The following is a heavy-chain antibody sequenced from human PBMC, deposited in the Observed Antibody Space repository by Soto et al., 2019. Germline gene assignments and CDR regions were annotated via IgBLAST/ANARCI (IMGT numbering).Heavy chain of an antibody. D-gene: IGHD6-19*01. CDR1: RGSISSGTNY. V-gene: IGHV4-39*07. CDR3: AREIPRSSSGWYEGIYYYYYGMDV. Sequence: PSETLSLTCTVSRGSISSGTNYWAWIRQPPGKGLEWIANIYYSGSTFYNPSLKSRVTISVDTSKNQFSLKLSSVTAADTAVYYCAREIPRSSSGWYEGIYYYYYGMDVWGQGTTVTVSS. J-gene: IGHJ6*02. CDR2: IYYSGST.